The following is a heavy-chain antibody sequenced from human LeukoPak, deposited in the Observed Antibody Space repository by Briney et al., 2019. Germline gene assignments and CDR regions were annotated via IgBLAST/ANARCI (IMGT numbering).Heavy chain of an antibody. CDR3: ARDYGGNFDY. Sequence: SETLSLTCAVSGGSISSGGYSWSWIRRPPGKGLEWIGYIYHSGSTNYNPSLKSRVTISVDTSKNQFSLKLSSVTAADTAVYYCARDYGGNFDYWGQGTLVTVSS. J-gene: IGHJ4*02. CDR1: GGSISSGGYS. D-gene: IGHD4-23*01. CDR2: IYHSGST. V-gene: IGHV4-30-2*01.